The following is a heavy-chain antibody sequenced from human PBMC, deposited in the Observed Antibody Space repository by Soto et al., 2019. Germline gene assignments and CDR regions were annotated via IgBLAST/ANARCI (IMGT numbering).Heavy chain of an antibody. V-gene: IGHV4-34*01. J-gene: IGHJ6*02. D-gene: IGHD3-22*01. CDR3: ARDQGMSSGYYYSYYGMDV. CDR1: GGSFSGYY. CDR2: INHSGST. Sequence: SETLSLTCAVYGGSFSGYYWSWIRQPPGKGLEWIGEINHSGSTNYNPSLKSRVTISVDTSKNQFSLKLSSVAAADTAVYYCARDQGMSSGYYYSYYGMDVWGQGTTVTVSS.